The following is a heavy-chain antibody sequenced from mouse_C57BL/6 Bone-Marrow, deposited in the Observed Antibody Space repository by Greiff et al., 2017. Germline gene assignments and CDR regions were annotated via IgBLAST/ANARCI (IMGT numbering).Heavy chain of an antibody. D-gene: IGHD1-1*01. CDR1: GFTFSDYY. CDR2: INYDGSIT. J-gene: IGHJ1*03. V-gene: IGHV5-16*01. CDR3: ARDIYYYGSSCWYFDV. Sequence: EVQVVESEGGLVQPGSSMKLSCTASGFTFSDYYMAWVRQVPEKGLEWVANINYDGSITYYLDSLKSRFIISRDNAKNTLYLQMSSLKSEDTATYYCARDIYYYGSSCWYFDVWGKGTTVTVSS.